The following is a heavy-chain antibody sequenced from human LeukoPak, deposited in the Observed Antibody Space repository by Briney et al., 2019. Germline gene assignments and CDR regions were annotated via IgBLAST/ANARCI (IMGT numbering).Heavy chain of an antibody. CDR3: ARDHNYAFDN. V-gene: IGHV3-53*01. CDR1: GLTVSSNY. CDR2: IYAGGRT. Sequence: GGSLRLSCAAPGLTVSSNYMSWVRQAPGRGLEWVSVIYAGGRTYYADSVKGRFTISADNAKNSLYLQMNSLRVEDTAVYYCARDHNYAFDNWGQGTLVSVSS. J-gene: IGHJ4*02. D-gene: IGHD1-1*01.